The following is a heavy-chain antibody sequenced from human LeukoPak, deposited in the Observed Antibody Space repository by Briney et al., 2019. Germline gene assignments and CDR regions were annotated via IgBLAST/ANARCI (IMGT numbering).Heavy chain of an antibody. J-gene: IGHJ4*02. CDR3: ARVLSVSYCDS. CDR1: GFTVSSNY. CDR2: IYSGGTT. Sequence: PGGSLRLSRAASGFTVSSNYMSWVRQAPGKGLEWVSVIYSGGTTYYADSVKGRFTISRDNSKNTLYLQMNSLRGEDTAVYYCARVLSVSYCDSWGQGTLVTVSS. D-gene: IGHD2/OR15-2a*01. V-gene: IGHV3-53*01.